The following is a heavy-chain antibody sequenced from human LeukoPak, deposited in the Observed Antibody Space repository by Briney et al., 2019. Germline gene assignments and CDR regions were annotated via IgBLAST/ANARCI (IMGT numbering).Heavy chain of an antibody. CDR1: GGSISSGSDY. D-gene: IGHD3-22*01. J-gene: IGHJ4*02. CDR3: ARQTYYSSGYFDY. V-gene: IGHV4-39*01. Sequence: PSETLSLTCTVSGGSISSGSDYWGWIRQPPGKGLEWIGSIYYSGSTYYNPSLKSRVTLSVDTSKKQFSLKLSSVTAADTAVYYCARQTYYSSGYFDYWGQGTPVTVSS. CDR2: IYYSGST.